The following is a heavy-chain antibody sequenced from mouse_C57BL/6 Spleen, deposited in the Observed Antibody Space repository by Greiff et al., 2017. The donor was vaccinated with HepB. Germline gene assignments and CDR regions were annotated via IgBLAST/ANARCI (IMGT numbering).Heavy chain of an antibody. CDR3: ARHEDDRAHYYGSSYVGWFAY. D-gene: IGHD1-1*01. CDR2: FYPGSGSI. CDR1: GYTFTEYT. Sequence: QVQLQQSGAELVKPGASVKLSCKASGYTFTEYTIHWVKQRSGQGLEWIGWFYPGSGSIKYNEKFKDKATLTADKSSSTVYMELSRLTSEDSAVYICARHEDDRAHYYGSSYVGWFAYWGQGTLVTVSA. V-gene: IGHV1-62-2*01. J-gene: IGHJ3*01.